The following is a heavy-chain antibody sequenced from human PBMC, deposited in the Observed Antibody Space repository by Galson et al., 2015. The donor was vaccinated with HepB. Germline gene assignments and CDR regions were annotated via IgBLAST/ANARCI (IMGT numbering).Heavy chain of an antibody. CDR3: ARGPVKGLRYFDWFRGDAFDI. J-gene: IGHJ3*02. V-gene: IGHV3-21*01. CDR1: RFPFSTYT. Sequence: SLRLSCAASRFPFSTYTMNWVRQAPGRGLEWVSSISTGTSYIYYADSVKGRFTISGDDAKNSLYLQMNSLRAEDTAVYYCARGPVKGLRYFDWFRGDAFDIWGQGTMVTVSS. D-gene: IGHD3-9*01. CDR2: ISTGTSYI.